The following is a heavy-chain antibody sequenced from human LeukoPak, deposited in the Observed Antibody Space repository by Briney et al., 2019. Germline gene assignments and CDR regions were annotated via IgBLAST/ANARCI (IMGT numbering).Heavy chain of an antibody. CDR3: AKGGSGWYFQY. D-gene: IGHD6-19*01. J-gene: IGHJ1*01. V-gene: IGHV3-30*04. CDR2: ISYDGSNK. CDR1: GFTFSSYA. Sequence: QPGGSLRLSCAASGFTFSSYAMHWVRQAPGKGLEWVAVISYDGSNKYYADSVKGRFTISRDNSKNTLYLQMNSLRAEDTAVYYCAKGGSGWYFQYWGQGTLVTVSS.